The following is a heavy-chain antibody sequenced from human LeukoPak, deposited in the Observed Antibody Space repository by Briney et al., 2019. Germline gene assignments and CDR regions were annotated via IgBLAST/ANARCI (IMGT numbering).Heavy chain of an antibody. CDR1: GFTFNDYA. Sequence: PGGSLRLSCTASGFTFNDYAMSWLRQATGKGLEWVSTISGRGANTYHADSVKGRFTITRDNSKNTLSLQLSSLRGEDTAVYYCTKCLAEPGMCYFDYWGQGTLVTVSS. V-gene: IGHV3-23*01. J-gene: IGHJ4*02. D-gene: IGHD6-13*01. CDR2: ISGRGANT. CDR3: TKCLAEPGMCYFDY.